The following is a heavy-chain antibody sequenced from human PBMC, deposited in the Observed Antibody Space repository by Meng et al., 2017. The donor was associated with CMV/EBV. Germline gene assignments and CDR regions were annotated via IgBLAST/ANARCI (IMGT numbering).Heavy chain of an antibody. CDR2: INPNSGGT. D-gene: IGHD2-21*01. CDR1: GYTFTGYY. J-gene: IGHJ5*02. V-gene: IGHV1-2*02. CDR3: ARDLCGGECDWFDP. Sequence: ASVKVSCKASGYTFTGYYMHWVRQAPGQGLEWMGWINPNSGGTNYAQKFQGRVTMTRDTSISTAYMELSRLRSDDTAVYYCARDLCGGECDWFDPWGQGTLVTVSS.